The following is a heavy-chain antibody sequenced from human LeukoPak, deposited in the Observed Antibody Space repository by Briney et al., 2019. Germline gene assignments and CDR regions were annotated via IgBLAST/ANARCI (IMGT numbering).Heavy chain of an antibody. J-gene: IGHJ4*02. CDR1: GFTFSSYW. V-gene: IGHV3-7*01. CDR2: IKQDGSQI. D-gene: IGHD2-2*01. CDR3: AREYCSGTSCYGYFDY. Sequence: GGSLRLSCAPSGFTFSSYWMSWVRRAPGEGLEWVANIKQDGSQIFYVDSVKGRFTISRDTAKNSLSLQMNSLRAEDTAVYYCAREYCSGTSCYGYFDYWGQGTLVTVSS.